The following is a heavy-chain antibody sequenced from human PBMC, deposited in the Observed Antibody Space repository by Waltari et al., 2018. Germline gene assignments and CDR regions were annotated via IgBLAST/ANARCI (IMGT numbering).Heavy chain of an antibody. CDR3: VRGAFEFYSSSFGKGGWFDP. V-gene: IGHV4-34*01. CDR1: GGPPRSYF. CDR2: INHRGST. Sequence: QVQLQQWGAGLLKPSETLSPSCAVYGGPPRSYFWSWILPSPRKGLEGIGEINHRGSTNYNPSLRGRVTISVDTSKNQFSLKLSSVTAADTAVYYCVRGAFEFYSSSFGKGGWFDPWGQGTPVTVSS. J-gene: IGHJ5*02. D-gene: IGHD3-10*01.